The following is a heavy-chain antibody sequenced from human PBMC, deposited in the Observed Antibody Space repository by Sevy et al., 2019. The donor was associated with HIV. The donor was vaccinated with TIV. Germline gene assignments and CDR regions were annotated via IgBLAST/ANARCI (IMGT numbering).Heavy chain of an antibody. J-gene: IGHJ6*02. CDR2: ISGSGGST. D-gene: IGHD3-22*01. V-gene: IGHV3-23*01. CDR3: AKGYYYDSSGYYQGGYYYYGMDV. CDR1: GFTFSSYA. Sequence: GGSLRLSCAASGFTFSSYAMSWVRQAPGKGLEWVSAISGSGGSTYYADSVKGRFTISRDNSKNTLYLQMNSLRAEDTAVYYCAKGYYYDSSGYYQGGYYYYGMDVWGQGTTVTV.